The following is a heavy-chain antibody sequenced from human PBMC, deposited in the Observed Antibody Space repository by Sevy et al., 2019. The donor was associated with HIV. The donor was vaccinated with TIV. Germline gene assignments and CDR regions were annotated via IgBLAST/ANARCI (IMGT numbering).Heavy chain of an antibody. Sequence: GESLKISCKASGYTFTGYYMHWVRQAPGQGLELMGWINPDSGGPNYAPKFQGRVTLTRDTSISTAYMELSRLKSDDTAVYYCVRDDRDGYFDYWGQGTLVTVSS. CDR1: GYTFTGYY. CDR2: INPDSGGP. V-gene: IGHV1-2*02. CDR3: VRDDRDGYFDY. J-gene: IGHJ4*02.